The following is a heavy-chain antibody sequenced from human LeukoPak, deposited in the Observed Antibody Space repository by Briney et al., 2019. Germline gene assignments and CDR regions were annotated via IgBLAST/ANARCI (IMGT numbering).Heavy chain of an antibody. V-gene: IGHV3-30*03. D-gene: IGHD3-10*01. J-gene: IGHJ4*02. CDR1: GFTFSSYG. CDR2: ISYDGSNK. CDR3: ATNRGYFDY. Sequence: AGGSLRLSCAASGFTFSSYGMHWVRQAPGKGLEWVAVISYDGSNKYYADSVKGRFTISRDNSKNTLYLQMNSLRAEDTAVYYCATNRGYFDYWGQGTLVTVSS.